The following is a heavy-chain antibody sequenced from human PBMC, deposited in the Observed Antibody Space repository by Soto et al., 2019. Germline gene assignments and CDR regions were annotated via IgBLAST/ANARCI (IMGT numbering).Heavy chain of an antibody. V-gene: IGHV1-2*02. CDR3: AREPATAKPEGVDF. J-gene: IGHJ4*02. CDR2: INPNSGGT. Sequence: QVQLVQSGAEVRKPGASVKVSCKASGYTFSDYYIHWVRQAPGQGLEWMGGINPNSGGTKYAPKFQGGLNMTRDTSITTAYMALSRLRSGDTAVYYCAREPATAKPEGVDFWGQGTLVTVSS. CDR1: GYTFSDYY. D-gene: IGHD1-1*01.